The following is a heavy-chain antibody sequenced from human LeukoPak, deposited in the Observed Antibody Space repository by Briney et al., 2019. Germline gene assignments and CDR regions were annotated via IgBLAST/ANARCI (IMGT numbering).Heavy chain of an antibody. CDR1: GFSLSNHL. J-gene: IGHJ6*02. D-gene: IGHD5-18*01. Sequence: GGSLRLSCAASGFSLSNHLMDWVRQAPGKGLEWVANIKEDGSEKYYVDSVKGRFTISRDNAKNSLYLQMDSLRADDTAVYYCARAGYSYTWPPSYYYGMDVWGQGTTVTASS. V-gene: IGHV3-7*05. CDR3: ARAGYSYTWPPSYYYGMDV. CDR2: IKEDGSEK.